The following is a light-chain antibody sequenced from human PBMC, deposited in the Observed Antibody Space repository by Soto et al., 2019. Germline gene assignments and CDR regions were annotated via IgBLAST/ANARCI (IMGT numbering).Light chain of an antibody. CDR3: QQYNNWPT. CDR2: GAS. CDR1: QSVSSN. Sequence: EIVMTQSPATLSVSPGERATLSCRASQSVSSNLAWYQQKPGQAPRLLIAGASTRATGIPARFSGSGSGTECTLTISRLQSEDFAVYYWQQYNNWPTFGGGTKVEIK. V-gene: IGKV3-15*01. J-gene: IGKJ4*01.